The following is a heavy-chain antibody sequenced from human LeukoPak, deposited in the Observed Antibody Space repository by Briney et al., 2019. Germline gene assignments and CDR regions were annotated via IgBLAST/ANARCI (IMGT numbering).Heavy chain of an antibody. CDR3: ARGSSSWYYYYGMDV. CDR1: GFTFSSYV. Sequence: GGSLRPSCAASGFTFSSYVMHWVRQATGKGLEWVSAIGTAGDTYYPGSVKGRFTISRENAKNSLYLQMNSLRAGDTAVYYCARGSSSWYYYYGMDVWGQGTTVTVSS. CDR2: IGTAGDT. V-gene: IGHV3-13*01. D-gene: IGHD6-13*01. J-gene: IGHJ6*02.